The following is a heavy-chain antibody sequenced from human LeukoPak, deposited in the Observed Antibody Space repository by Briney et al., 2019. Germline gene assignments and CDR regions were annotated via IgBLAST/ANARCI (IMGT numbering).Heavy chain of an antibody. Sequence: PSETLSLTCAVYGGSFSGYYWSWIRQPPGKGLEWIGEINHSGSTNYNPSLKSRVTISVDTSKNQFSLKLSSVTAADTAVCYCARGVAARRNYYYYMDVWGKGTTVTVSS. D-gene: IGHD6-6*01. J-gene: IGHJ6*03. V-gene: IGHV4-34*01. CDR2: INHSGST. CDR3: ARGVAARRNYYYYMDV. CDR1: GGSFSGYY.